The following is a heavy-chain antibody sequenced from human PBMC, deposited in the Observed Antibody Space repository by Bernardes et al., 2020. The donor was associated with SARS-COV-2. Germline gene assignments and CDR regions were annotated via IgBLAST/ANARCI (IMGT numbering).Heavy chain of an antibody. Sequence: ASVKVSCKASGYTFTGNYMHWVRQAPGQGLEWMGWINPNSGDTMYPQKFEGRVIMTRDTSINTVYMELRRLRSDDTAVYYCARGGGYSDFLSGRLVFDPWGQGTLVTVSS. CDR3: ARGGGYSDFLSGRLVFDP. V-gene: IGHV1-2*02. CDR1: GYTFTGNY. J-gene: IGHJ5*02. CDR2: INPNSGDT. D-gene: IGHD3-3*01.